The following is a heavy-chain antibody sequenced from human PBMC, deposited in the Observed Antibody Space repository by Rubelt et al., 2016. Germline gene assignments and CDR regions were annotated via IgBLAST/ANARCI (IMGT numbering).Heavy chain of an antibody. CDR1: GFTVSSIS. Sequence: EVQLVESGGGLVKPGGSLRLSCAASGFTVSSISMTWVRQAPGKGLECVSLIYGDEITSYADSVKGRFTISRLNSENTLYLQRNSLGVEDTAVYYCARRRGGSDWYFDLWGPGTLVTVSS. J-gene: IGHJ2*01. CDR2: IYGDEIT. CDR3: ARRRGGSDWYFDL. V-gene: IGHV3-53*04. D-gene: IGHD3-16*01.